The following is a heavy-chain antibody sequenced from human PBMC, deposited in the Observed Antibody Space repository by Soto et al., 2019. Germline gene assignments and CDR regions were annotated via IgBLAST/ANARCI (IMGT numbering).Heavy chain of an antibody. J-gene: IGHJ6*02. CDR1: GFTFSSYA. CDR3: ARDRVRFLEWPEYGMDV. Sequence: PGGSLRLSCAASGFTFSSYAMHWVRQAPGKGLEWVAVISYDGSNKYYADSVKGRFTISRDNSKNTLYLQMNSLRAEDTAVYYCARDRVRFLEWPEYGMDVWGQGTTVTVSS. D-gene: IGHD3-3*01. CDR2: ISYDGSNK. V-gene: IGHV3-30-3*01.